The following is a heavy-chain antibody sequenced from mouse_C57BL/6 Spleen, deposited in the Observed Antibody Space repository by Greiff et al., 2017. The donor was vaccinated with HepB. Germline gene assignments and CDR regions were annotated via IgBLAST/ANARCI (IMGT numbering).Heavy chain of an antibody. Sequence: VQLQESGPGLVQPSQSLSITCTVSGFSLTSYGVHWVRQSPGKGLEWLGVIWSGGSTDYNAAFISRLSISKDNSKSQVFFKMNSLQADDTAIYYCARNYGSSYEYYFDYWGQGTTLTVSS. CDR3: ARNYGSSYEYYFDY. CDR1: GFSLTSYG. J-gene: IGHJ2*01. D-gene: IGHD1-1*01. CDR2: IWSGGST. V-gene: IGHV2-2*01.